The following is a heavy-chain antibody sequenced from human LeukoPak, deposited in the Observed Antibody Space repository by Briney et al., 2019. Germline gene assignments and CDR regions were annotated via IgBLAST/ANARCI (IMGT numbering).Heavy chain of an antibody. CDR1: GFTFSSYG. CDR3: AKDLTDTSCYDY. Sequence: GGSLRLSCAASGFTFSSYGMHWVRQAPGKWLEWVAVISYDGSNKYYADSVKGRFTISRDNSKNTLYLQMNSLRAEDTAVYYCAKDLTDTSCYDYWGQGTLVTVSS. V-gene: IGHV3-30*18. D-gene: IGHD2-2*01. J-gene: IGHJ4*02. CDR2: ISYDGSNK.